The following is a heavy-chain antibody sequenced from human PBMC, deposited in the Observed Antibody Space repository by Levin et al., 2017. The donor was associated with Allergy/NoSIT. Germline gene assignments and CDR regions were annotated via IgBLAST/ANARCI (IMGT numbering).Heavy chain of an antibody. CDR3: ARDYGDYGTAFDS. CDR2: IWYDGSNK. D-gene: IGHD4-17*01. V-gene: IGHV3-33*01. J-gene: IGHJ3*02. Sequence: GGSLRLSCAASGFTFSSYGMHWVRQAPGKGLEWVAVIWYDGSNKYYADSVKGRFTISRDNSKNTLYLQMNSLRAEDTAVYDCARDYGDYGTAFDSWGQGTMVTVSS. CDR1: GFTFSSYG.